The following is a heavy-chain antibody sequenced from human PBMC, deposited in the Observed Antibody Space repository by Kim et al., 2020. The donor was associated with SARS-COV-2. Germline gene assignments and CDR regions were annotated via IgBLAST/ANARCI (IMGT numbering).Heavy chain of an antibody. V-gene: IGHV4-39*01. Sequence: SETLSLTRTVSGGSISNSSYYWGWIRQPPGKGLEWIGSIYYSGNTYYNPSLKSRITISVDTSKNQFSLKLGSVTAADTAVYYCAAGIAVDYFDYWGQGTLVTVSS. CDR1: GGSISNSSYY. CDR2: IYYSGNT. CDR3: AAGIAVDYFDY. J-gene: IGHJ4*02. D-gene: IGHD6-19*01.